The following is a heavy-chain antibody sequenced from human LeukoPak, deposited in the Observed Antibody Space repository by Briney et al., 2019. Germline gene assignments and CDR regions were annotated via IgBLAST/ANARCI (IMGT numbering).Heavy chain of an antibody. Sequence: SETLSLTCTVYGGSFSGYYWSWIRQPPGKGLEWIGEINHSGSTNYNPSLKSRVTISVDTSKNQFSLKLSSVTAADTAVYYCARRAGTTYYYYGMDVWGQGTTVTVSS. D-gene: IGHD1-14*01. J-gene: IGHJ6*02. V-gene: IGHV4-34*01. CDR3: ARRAGTTYYYYGMDV. CDR1: GGSFSGYY. CDR2: INHSGST.